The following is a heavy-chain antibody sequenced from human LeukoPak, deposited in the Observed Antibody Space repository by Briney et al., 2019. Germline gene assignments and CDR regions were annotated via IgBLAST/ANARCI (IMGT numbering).Heavy chain of an antibody. CDR1: GDSIRSSSYY. J-gene: IGHJ5*02. D-gene: IGHD2/OR15-2a*01. CDR2: IYYSGST. CDR3: ARLRRNIANH. Sequence: SETLSLMCTASGDSIRSSSYYWGWIRQPPGKGLEWIGSIYYSGSTYYNPSLKSRVTVSVDTSKNQFSLKLSSVTAADTAVYYCARLRRNIANHWGQGTLVTVSS. V-gene: IGHV4-39*01.